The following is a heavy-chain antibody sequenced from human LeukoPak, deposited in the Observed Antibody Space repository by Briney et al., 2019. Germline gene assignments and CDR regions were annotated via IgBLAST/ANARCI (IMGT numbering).Heavy chain of an antibody. J-gene: IGHJ4*02. D-gene: IGHD5-12*01. Sequence: ASVKVSCKASGYTFTSYGISWVRQAPGQGREWMGWISAYNGNTNYAQKLQGRVTMTTDTSTSTAYMELRSLRSDDTVVYYCARHRGYSGYDYSFDYWGQGTLVTVSS. CDR2: ISAYNGNT. V-gene: IGHV1-18*01. CDR1: GYTFTSYG. CDR3: ARHRGYSGYDYSFDY.